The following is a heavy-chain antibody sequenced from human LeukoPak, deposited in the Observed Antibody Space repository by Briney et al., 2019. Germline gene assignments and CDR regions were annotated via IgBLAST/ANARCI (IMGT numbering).Heavy chain of an antibody. J-gene: IGHJ5*02. V-gene: IGHV1-2*02. CDR3: ARELGGGTTREDWFDP. Sequence: GASVKVSCKASGYTFTDYHMHWVRQAPGQGLEWMGWINPDSGGTNDAQNFQGRVTMTRDTSISTAYMELYSLRSDDTAVYYCARELGGGTTREDWFDPWGQGTPVTVSS. CDR1: GYTFTDYH. CDR2: INPDSGGT. D-gene: IGHD1-1*01.